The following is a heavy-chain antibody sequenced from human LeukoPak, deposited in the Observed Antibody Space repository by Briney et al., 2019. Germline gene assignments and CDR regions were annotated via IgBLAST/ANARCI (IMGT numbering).Heavy chain of an antibody. V-gene: IGHV3-53*01. CDR3: ARVPRDRIVVVPAALDY. D-gene: IGHD2-2*01. CDR1: GFTVSSNY. Sequence: LAGGSLRLSCAASGFTVSSNYMSWVRQAPGKGLEWVSVIYSGGSTYYADSVKGRFTISRDNSKNTLYLQMNSLRAEDTAVYYCARVPRDRIVVVPAALDYWGQGTLVTVSS. CDR2: IYSGGST. J-gene: IGHJ4*02.